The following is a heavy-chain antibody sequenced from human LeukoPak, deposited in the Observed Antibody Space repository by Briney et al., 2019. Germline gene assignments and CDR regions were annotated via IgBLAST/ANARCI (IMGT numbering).Heavy chain of an antibody. CDR1: GGSISSSSYY. CDR3: ARVYYYYYYMDV. J-gene: IGHJ6*03. V-gene: IGHV4-39*07. CDR2: IYYSGST. Sequence: SGTLSLTCTVSGGSISSSSYYWGWIRQPPGKGLEWIGSIYYSGSTYYNPSLKSRVTISVDTSKNQFSLKLSSVTAADTAVYYCARVYYYYYYMDVWGKGTTVTVSS.